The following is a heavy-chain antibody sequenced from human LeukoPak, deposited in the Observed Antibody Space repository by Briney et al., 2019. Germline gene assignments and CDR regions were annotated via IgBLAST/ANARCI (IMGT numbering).Heavy chain of an antibody. CDR2: INPNSGGT. V-gene: IGHV1-2*02. D-gene: IGHD4-17*01. CDR3: ARDPDYGDYHDY. CDR1: GYTITGYY. J-gene: IGHJ4*02. Sequence: GASVKVSCKASGYTITGYYMHWVRQAPGQGLEWMGWINPNSGGTNYAQKFQGRVTMTRDTSISTAYMELSRLRSDDTAVYYCARDPDYGDYHDYWGQGTLVTVSS.